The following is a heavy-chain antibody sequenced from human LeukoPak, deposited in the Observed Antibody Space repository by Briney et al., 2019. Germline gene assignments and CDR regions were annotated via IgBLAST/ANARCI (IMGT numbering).Heavy chain of an antibody. CDR2: ISSSGTTI. CDR1: GLTFSSHE. CDR3: ASSFLILDY. V-gene: IGHV3-48*03. J-gene: IGHJ4*02. Sequence: PGGSLRLSCAASGLTFSSHEINWVRQAPGKGLEWVSYISSSGTTINYADSVKGRFTISRDNAKNSVYLQMNSLRAEDTAVYYCASSFLILDYWGQGTLVIVSS. D-gene: IGHD3-3*01.